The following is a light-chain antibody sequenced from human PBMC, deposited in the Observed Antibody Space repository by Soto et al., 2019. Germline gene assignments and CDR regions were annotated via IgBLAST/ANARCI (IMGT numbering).Light chain of an antibody. CDR3: SSYAGSNNVI. J-gene: IGLJ2*01. CDR2: EVS. CDR1: SSDIGGYKY. V-gene: IGLV2-8*01. Sequence: QSALTQPPSASGSPGQSVTISCTGTSSDIGGYKYVSWYQLHPGKAPKLMIYEVSKRPSGVPDRFSGSKSGNTASLTVSGLQAYDEADYYCSSYAGSNNVIFGGVTKVTVL.